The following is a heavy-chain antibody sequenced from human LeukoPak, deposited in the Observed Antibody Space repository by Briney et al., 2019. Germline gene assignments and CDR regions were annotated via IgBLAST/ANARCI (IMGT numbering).Heavy chain of an antibody. CDR1: GYTFTGYY. Sequence: WASVKVSCKASGYTFTGYYMHWVRQAPGQGLEWMGWINPNSAGTNYAQKFQGRVTMTRDTSISTAYMELSRLRSDDTAVYYCARASDSSGYWGFDPWGQGTLVTVSS. CDR2: INPNSAGT. CDR3: ARASDSSGYWGFDP. J-gene: IGHJ5*02. D-gene: IGHD3-22*01. V-gene: IGHV1-2*02.